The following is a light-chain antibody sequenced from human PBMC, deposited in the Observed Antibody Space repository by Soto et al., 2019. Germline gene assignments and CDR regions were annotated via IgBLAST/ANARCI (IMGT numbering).Light chain of an antibody. CDR2: GAS. CDR1: QSVSSSY. J-gene: IGKJ1*01. Sequence: EIVLTQSPGTLSLSPGERATLSCRASQSVSSSYLAWYQQKPGQAPRLLIYGASSRATGIPDRFSGSGSGTGFTLTISSLQSEDFAIYYCQQYNNWPTFGQGTKVDI. CDR3: QQYNNWPT. V-gene: IGKV3-20*01.